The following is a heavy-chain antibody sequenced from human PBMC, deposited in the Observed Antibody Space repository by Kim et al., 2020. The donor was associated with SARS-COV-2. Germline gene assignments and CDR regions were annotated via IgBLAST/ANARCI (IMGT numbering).Heavy chain of an antibody. Sequence: NYNPSLKSRVTISVDTSKNQFSLKLSSVTAADTAVYYCARGQQLVNWFDPWGQGTLVTVSS. J-gene: IGHJ5*02. CDR3: ARGQQLVNWFDP. D-gene: IGHD6-6*01. V-gene: IGHV4-34*01.